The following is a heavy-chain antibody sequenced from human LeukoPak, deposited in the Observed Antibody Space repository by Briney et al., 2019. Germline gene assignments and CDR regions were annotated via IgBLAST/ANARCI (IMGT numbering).Heavy chain of an antibody. CDR1: GGSISSGGHY. Sequence: MPSETLSLTCTVSGGSISSGGHYWSWIRQHPGKGLEWIGYIYYSGSTYYNPSLKSRVTISVDTSKNQFSLKLSSVTAADTAVYYCAREIAAADRFDYWGQGTLVTVSS. CDR2: IYYSGST. CDR3: AREIAAADRFDY. V-gene: IGHV4-31*03. D-gene: IGHD6-13*01. J-gene: IGHJ4*02.